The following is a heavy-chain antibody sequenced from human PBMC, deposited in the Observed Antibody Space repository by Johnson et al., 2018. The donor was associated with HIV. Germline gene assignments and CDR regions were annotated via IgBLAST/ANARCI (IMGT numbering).Heavy chain of an antibody. CDR3: AKDLTMYSSSSAAFDI. Sequence: VQLVESGGGLVKPGGSLRLSCAASGFSFSDYYMTWIRQAPGKGLEWVSYISSSGGTKSYADSLKGRFTISRDNSKNSLYLQMNSLRTEDTALYYCAKDLTMYSSSSAAFDIWGQGTMVTVSS. CDR2: ISSSGGTK. V-gene: IGHV3-11*01. D-gene: IGHD6-6*01. CDR1: GFSFSDYY. J-gene: IGHJ3*02.